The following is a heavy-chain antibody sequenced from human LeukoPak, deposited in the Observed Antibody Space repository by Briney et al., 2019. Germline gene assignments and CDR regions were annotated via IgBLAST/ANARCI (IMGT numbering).Heavy chain of an antibody. V-gene: IGHV3-7*01. J-gene: IGHJ5*02. D-gene: IGHD6-13*01. Sequence: GGSLRLSCAASGFTVSSNYMSWVRQAPGKGLEWVANIKQGGSEEQYVDSVKGRFTISRDNAKNSLYLQMNSLRADDTAVYYCARSHQQQLVPGARFDPWGQGTLVTVSS. CDR2: IKQGGSEE. CDR1: GFTVSSNY. CDR3: ARSHQQQLVPGARFDP.